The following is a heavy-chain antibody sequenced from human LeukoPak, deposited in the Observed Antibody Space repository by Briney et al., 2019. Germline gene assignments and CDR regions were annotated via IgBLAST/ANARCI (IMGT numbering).Heavy chain of an antibody. Sequence: PGGSLRLSCAASGFTFSSYAMIWVRQAPGKGLEWISFISSGSYKISYADSVKGRFTISRDNAKNSLYLQMTSLRADDSAVYYCATEGIAPGYSVWSDPWGQGSLVLVSS. D-gene: IGHD2-21*01. J-gene: IGHJ5*02. CDR3: ATEGIAPGYSVWSDP. CDR2: ISSGSYKI. V-gene: IGHV3-48*01. CDR1: GFTFSSYA.